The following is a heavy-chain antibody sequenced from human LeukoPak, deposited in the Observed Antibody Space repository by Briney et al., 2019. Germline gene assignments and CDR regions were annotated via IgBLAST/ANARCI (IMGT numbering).Heavy chain of an antibody. J-gene: IGHJ5*02. CDR2: INHSGST. CDR3: ARHVGFCSTTSCYPWFDP. D-gene: IGHD2-2*01. CDR1: GGSFSGYY. V-gene: IGHV4-34*01. Sequence: SETLSLTCAVYGGSFSGYYWSWIRQPPGKGLEWIGEINHSGSTNYNPSLKSRVTISVDTSKNQFSLKLTSVTAADTAVYYCARHVGFCSTTSCYPWFDPWGQGTLVTVSS.